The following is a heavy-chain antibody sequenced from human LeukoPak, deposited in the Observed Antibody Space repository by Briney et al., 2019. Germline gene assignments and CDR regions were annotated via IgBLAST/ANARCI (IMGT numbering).Heavy chain of an antibody. CDR2: IAAAGDP. J-gene: IGHJ4*02. Sequence: GGSLRLSCAASGFTCRTYDMRWVRQATGKGLEWVSSIAAAGDPYYPGSVKGRFTISRDSAKNTLYLQMNSLRAEDTAVYYCTRDITLTRGGRSDYWGQGTLVTVSA. CDR3: TRDITLTRGGRSDY. D-gene: IGHD3-10*01. CDR1: GFTCRTYD. V-gene: IGHV3-13*05.